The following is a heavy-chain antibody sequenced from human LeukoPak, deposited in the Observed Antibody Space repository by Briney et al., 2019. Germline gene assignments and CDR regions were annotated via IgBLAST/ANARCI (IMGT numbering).Heavy chain of an antibody. CDR1: GFTFSRYN. J-gene: IGHJ4*02. Sequence: GSLRLSCAASGFTFSRYNMDWVRQPPGRGLECVSSITSISNYIYYADSVKGRFTISSDNAKNSLYLQMNSLRADDTAVYYCARVGYSSGWRAPDFDYWGQGTLVTVSS. CDR2: ITSISNYI. D-gene: IGHD6-19*01. CDR3: ARVGYSSGWRAPDFDY. V-gene: IGHV3-21*01.